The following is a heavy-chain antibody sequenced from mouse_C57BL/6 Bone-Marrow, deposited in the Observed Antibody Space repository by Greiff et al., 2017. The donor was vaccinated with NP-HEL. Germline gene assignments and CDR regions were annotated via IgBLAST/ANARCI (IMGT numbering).Heavy chain of an antibody. CDR2: IYPGSGNT. D-gene: IGHD2-4*01. V-gene: IGHV1-66*01. CDR3: ARGDDYPLYAMDY. CDR1: GYTFTSYW. J-gene: IGHJ4*01. Sequence: QVQLQQPGAELVKPGASVKLSCKASGYTFTSYWMHWVKQRPGQGLEWIGWIYPGSGNTKYNEKFKGKATLTADTSSSTAYMQLSSLTSEDSAVYYCARGDDYPLYAMDYWGQGTSVTVSS.